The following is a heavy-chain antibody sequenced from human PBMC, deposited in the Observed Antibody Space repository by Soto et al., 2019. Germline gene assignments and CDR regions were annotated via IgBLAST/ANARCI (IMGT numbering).Heavy chain of an antibody. CDR1: GYTFSDYY. Sequence: ASLKVACKASGYTFSDYYIHWVRQAPGQGLEWMGWINPNSGGTKYAPKFQGGVTMTRDTSITTAYMELSRLRSGDTAVYYCAREPATAKPEGVDFWGQGTLVTVSS. CDR2: INPNSGGT. J-gene: IGHJ4*02. D-gene: IGHD1-1*01. V-gene: IGHV1-2*02. CDR3: AREPATAKPEGVDF.